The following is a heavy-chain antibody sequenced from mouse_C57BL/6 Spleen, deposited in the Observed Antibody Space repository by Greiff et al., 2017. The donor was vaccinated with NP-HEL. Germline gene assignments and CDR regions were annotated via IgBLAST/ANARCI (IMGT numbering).Heavy chain of an antibody. V-gene: IGHV5-9*01. J-gene: IGHJ4*01. CDR3: ARSYYSNYGYAMDY. D-gene: IGHD2-5*01. CDR1: GFTFSSYT. Sequence: EVKLVESGGGLVKPGGSLKLSCAASGFTFSSYTMSWVRQTPEKRLEWVATISGGGGNTYYPDSVKGRFTISRDNAKNTLYLQMSSLRSEDTALYYCARSYYSNYGYAMDYWGQGTSVTVSS. CDR2: ISGGGGNT.